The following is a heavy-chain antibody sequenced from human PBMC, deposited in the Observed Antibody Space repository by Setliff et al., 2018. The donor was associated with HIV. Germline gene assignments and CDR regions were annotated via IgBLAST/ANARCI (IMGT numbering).Heavy chain of an antibody. CDR1: DGSISSSNW. Sequence: SETLSLTCAVSDGSISSSNWWSWVRQPPGKGLEWIGEIFHTQNPNYSPSLKSRVTISVDTSKNQFSLKLSSVTAADTAVYYCTADRASVWYGHWGQGTLVTVSS. V-gene: IGHV4-4*02. D-gene: IGHD6-19*01. CDR2: IFHTQNP. J-gene: IGHJ5*02. CDR3: TADRASVWYGH.